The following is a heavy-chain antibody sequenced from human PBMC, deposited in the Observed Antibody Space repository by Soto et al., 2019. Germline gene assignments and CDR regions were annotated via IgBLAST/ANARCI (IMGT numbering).Heavy chain of an antibody. D-gene: IGHD3-10*01. CDR3: AKGFGISWQHYLDY. V-gene: IGHV3-23*01. Sequence: VQLLESGGGLVQPGGSLRLSCAASGFSFASYAMNWVRQAPGKGLEWVSGIRGSGGSTYYADSVKGRFTISRDNSKNTLYLQLSSLRVEDTAVYYCAKGFGISWQHYLDYWGQGTLVTVSS. CDR2: IRGSGGST. J-gene: IGHJ4*02. CDR1: GFSFASYA.